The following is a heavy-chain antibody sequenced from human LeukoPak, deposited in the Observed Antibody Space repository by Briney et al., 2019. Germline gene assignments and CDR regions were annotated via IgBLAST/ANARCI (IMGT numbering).Heavy chain of an antibody. J-gene: IGHJ4*02. CDR3: AKTARRSRYYFDY. Sequence: TGRSLRLSCAASGFTFSSYAMSWVRQAPAEGLEWVSAIGGSGGSTYYADSVKGRFTISRDNSKNTLYLQMNSLRAEDTAVYYCAKTARRSRYYFDYWGQGTLVTVSS. D-gene: IGHD2-21*02. CDR1: GFTFSSYA. CDR2: IGGSGGST. V-gene: IGHV3-23*01.